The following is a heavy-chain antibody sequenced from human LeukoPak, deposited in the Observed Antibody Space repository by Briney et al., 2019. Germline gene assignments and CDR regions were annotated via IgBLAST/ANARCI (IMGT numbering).Heavy chain of an antibody. CDR3: AKNTGHMDV. Sequence: GGSLRLSCAASGFTFSNYDMSWVRQAPGKGLEWVSSISFSDGGTYYADSVKGRFTISRDNSKNTLYLQMNNLRAEDTAIYYCAKNTGHMDVWGQGTTVTVSS. CDR2: ISFSDGGT. V-gene: IGHV3-23*01. CDR1: GFTFSNYD. J-gene: IGHJ6*02.